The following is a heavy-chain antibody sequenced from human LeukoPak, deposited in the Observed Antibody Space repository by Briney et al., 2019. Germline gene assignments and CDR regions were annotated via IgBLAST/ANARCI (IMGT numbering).Heavy chain of an antibody. CDR2: IYYSGNT. J-gene: IGHJ5*02. Sequence: SETLSLTCTVSGASISSYYWNWIRQPPGKGLEWIGYIYYSGNTNYNPSLKSRVTMSVDTFKNQFSLKVTSVTAADTAVYYCARKTVVVPAAFLGWFDPWGQGTLVTVSS. CDR1: GASISSYY. D-gene: IGHD2-2*01. V-gene: IGHV4-59*12. CDR3: ARKTVVVPAAFLGWFDP.